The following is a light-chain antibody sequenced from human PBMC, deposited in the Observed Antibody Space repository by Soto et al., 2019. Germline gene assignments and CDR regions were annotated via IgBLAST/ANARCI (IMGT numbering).Light chain of an antibody. Sequence: EIVLTQSPGTLSLSPGERATLSCRASQSVSSNYLAWYQRQPGQAPSLLISGASNRATGIPNRFSSSGSGTDFTLTSTRLEPEDFIVYYCQQYGSSPPTFGQGTKVEI. CDR1: QSVSSNY. J-gene: IGKJ1*01. CDR2: GAS. V-gene: IGKV3-20*01. CDR3: QQYGSSPPT.